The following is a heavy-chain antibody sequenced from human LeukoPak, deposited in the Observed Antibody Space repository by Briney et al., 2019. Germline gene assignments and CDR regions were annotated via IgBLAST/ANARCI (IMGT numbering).Heavy chain of an antibody. CDR3: AKGSDTAMVSYYFDY. D-gene: IGHD5-18*01. Sequence: GGSLRLSCAASGFTFSSYWMSWVRQAPGKGLEWVANINQDGSEKYYVDSVRGRFTISRDNAKNSLYLQMNSLRAEDTAVYYCAKGSDTAMVSYYFDYWGQGTLVTVSS. V-gene: IGHV3-7*01. CDR1: GFTFSSYW. CDR2: INQDGSEK. J-gene: IGHJ4*02.